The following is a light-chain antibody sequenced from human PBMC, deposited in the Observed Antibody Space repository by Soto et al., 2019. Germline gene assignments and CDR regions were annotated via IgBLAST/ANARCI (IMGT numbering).Light chain of an antibody. J-gene: IGKJ4*01. Sequence: EIVLTQSPVTLSLSPGKRATLSCRASQSVTTFLAWYQQKPGQAPRLLINDASKRATGIPARFSGSGSGTDITLTIGSLEPEDFAVYYCQQRTNWPLTFGGGTKVEIK. CDR1: QSVTTF. CDR3: QQRTNWPLT. CDR2: DAS. V-gene: IGKV3-11*01.